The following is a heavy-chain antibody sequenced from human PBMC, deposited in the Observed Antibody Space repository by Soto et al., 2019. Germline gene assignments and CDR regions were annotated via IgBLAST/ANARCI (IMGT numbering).Heavy chain of an antibody. CDR2: IIPIFGTA. J-gene: IGHJ6*02. CDR3: AQTVNNNYYIGMDV. D-gene: IGHD1-20*01. V-gene: IGHV1-69*13. Sequence: WASVKVSCKASGRTFSSYAISWVRQALGQGLEWMGGIIPIFGTADYAQKFQGRVTITADESTSTGYMEVSSLRSEDTAVYYCAQTVNNNYYIGMDVWGQGTTVTVSS. CDR1: GRTFSSYA.